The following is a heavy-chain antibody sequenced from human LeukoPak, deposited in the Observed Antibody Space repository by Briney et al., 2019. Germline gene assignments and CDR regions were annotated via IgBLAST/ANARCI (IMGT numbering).Heavy chain of an antibody. CDR2: ISAYNGDT. V-gene: IGHV1-18*04. Sequence: ASVKVSCKASGYTFTGYYMHWVRQAPGQGLEWMGWISAYNGDTSYALQFQGRVTMTRNTSTSTIYMALRSLRSDDTAVYYCARDTGSSPGDFWGQGTLITVSS. CDR3: ARDTGSSPGDF. D-gene: IGHD3-10*01. J-gene: IGHJ4*02. CDR1: GYTFTGYY.